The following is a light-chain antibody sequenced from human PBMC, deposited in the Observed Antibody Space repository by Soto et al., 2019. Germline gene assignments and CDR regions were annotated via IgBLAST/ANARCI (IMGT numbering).Light chain of an antibody. CDR3: QQYNSYSYA. J-gene: IGKJ2*01. CDR1: QSISSW. Sequence: DLQMTQSPSTLSASVGDRVTITCRASQSISSWLAWYQQKPGKAPKLLIYKASSLESGVPSRFSGSGSWTEYTLTISSLQPDDFATYYCQQYNSYSYAFGQGTKLEIK. V-gene: IGKV1-5*03. CDR2: KAS.